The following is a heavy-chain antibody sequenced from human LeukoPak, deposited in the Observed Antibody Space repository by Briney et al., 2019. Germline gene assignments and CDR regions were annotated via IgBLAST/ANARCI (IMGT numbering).Heavy chain of an antibody. Sequence: SETLSLTCTVSGGSISSGDYYWSWIRQPPGKGLEWIGYIYYSGSTYYSPSLKSRVTISVDTSKNQFSLKLSSVTAADTAVYYCARGGAAAGTDYWGQGTLVTVSS. CDR1: GGSISSGDYY. V-gene: IGHV4-30-4*08. J-gene: IGHJ4*02. CDR3: ARGGAAAGTDY. CDR2: IYYSGST. D-gene: IGHD6-13*01.